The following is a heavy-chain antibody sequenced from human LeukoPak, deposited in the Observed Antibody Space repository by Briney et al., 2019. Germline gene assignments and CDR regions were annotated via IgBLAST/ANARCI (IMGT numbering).Heavy chain of an antibody. Sequence: GGSLRLSCAASGFTFSSYAMSWVRQAPGKGRECISGFSGSGGSTYYADSVKGRFTISRDNSKNTLYLQMNSLRAEDTAVYYCARTNPWELKYYFDYWGQGTLVTVSS. D-gene: IGHD1-7*01. CDR2: FSGSGGST. CDR3: ARTNPWELKYYFDY. V-gene: IGHV3-23*01. CDR1: GFTFSSYA. J-gene: IGHJ4*02.